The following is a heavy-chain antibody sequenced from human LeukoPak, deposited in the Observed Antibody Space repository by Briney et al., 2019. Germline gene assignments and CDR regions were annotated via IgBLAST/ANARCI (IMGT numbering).Heavy chain of an antibody. J-gene: IGHJ6*03. V-gene: IGHV4-61*01. CDR1: GDSISTSNSY. Sequence: SETLSLTCAVSGDSISTSNSYWSWIRQPPGKGLEWIGYIYYSGSTNYNPSLKSRVTISVDTSKNQFSLKLSSVTAADTAVYYCARAPGAIDMDVWGKGTTVTISS. CDR3: ARAPGAIDMDV. CDR2: IYYSGST. D-gene: IGHD1-26*01.